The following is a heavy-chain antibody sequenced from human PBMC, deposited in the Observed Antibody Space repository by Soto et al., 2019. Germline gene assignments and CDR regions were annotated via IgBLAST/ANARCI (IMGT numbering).Heavy chain of an antibody. J-gene: IGHJ5*02. CDR3: ARAHLGVVTPGAFDT. V-gene: IGHV4-59*01. D-gene: IGHD2-15*01. CDR2: IYYSGST. Sequence: SETLSLTCTVSGGSISSYYWSWIRQPPGKGLEWIGYIYYSGSTNYNPSLKSRVTISVDTSKNQFSLKLSSVTAADTAVYYCARAHLGVVTPGAFDTWGQGTLVTVSS. CDR1: GGSISSYY.